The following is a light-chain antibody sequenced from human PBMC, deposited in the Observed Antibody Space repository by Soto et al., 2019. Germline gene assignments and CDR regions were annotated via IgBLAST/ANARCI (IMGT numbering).Light chain of an antibody. V-gene: IGLV7-46*01. CDR3: LLSYNGPYV. CDR2: DTT. CDR1: TGAVTNGHY. J-gene: IGLJ1*01. Sequence: AVVTQEPSLTVSPGGTVTLTCGSSTGAVTNGHYPYWFQQKPGQAPRTLIYDTTNRHSWTPARFSGSLLGGKAALTLSGAQPEDEAEYYCLLSYNGPYVFGKGTKVTVL.